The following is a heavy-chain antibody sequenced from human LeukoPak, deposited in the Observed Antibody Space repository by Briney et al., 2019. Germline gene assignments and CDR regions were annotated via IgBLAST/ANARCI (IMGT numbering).Heavy chain of an antibody. CDR2: ISKDGDNK. Sequence: PGRSLRLSCAASGFTFSNYGMHWVRQAPGKGLEWVAVISKDGDNKYYADSVKGRFTISRDNSKNTLYLQMNSLRTEDTAVYYCANVVGGYWGQGTLVTVSS. CDR1: GFTFSNYG. J-gene: IGHJ4*02. D-gene: IGHD2-21*01. CDR3: ANVVGGY. V-gene: IGHV3-30*18.